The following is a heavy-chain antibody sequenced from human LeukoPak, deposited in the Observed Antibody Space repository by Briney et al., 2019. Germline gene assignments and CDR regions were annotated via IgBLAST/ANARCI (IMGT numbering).Heavy chain of an antibody. V-gene: IGHV4-34*01. J-gene: IGHJ4*02. Sequence: SETLSLTCAVYGGSFSGYYWSWIRQPPGKGLEWSGEINHSGSTNYNPSLKSRVTISVDTSKNQFSLKLSSVTAADTAVYYCARTTYYYDSSGYYLYFDYWGQGNLVTVSS. CDR1: GGSFSGYY. CDR2: INHSGST. D-gene: IGHD3-22*01. CDR3: ARTTYYYDSSGYYLYFDY.